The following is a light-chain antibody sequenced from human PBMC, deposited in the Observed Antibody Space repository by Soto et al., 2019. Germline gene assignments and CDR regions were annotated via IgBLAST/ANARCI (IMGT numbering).Light chain of an antibody. Sequence: DIQMTQSPSSLSASVGDRVTITCQASQGIGSYLAWYQQKPGKTPKLRIYAASTRQSGVPSRFSGSGSGTDFTLTISSLQPEDIATYYCQKYNPASWTFGQGTKV. J-gene: IGKJ1*01. CDR3: QKYNPASWT. CDR2: AAS. V-gene: IGKV1-27*01. CDR1: QGIGSY.